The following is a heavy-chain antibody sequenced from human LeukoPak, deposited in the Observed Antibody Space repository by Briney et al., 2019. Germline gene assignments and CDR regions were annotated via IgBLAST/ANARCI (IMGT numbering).Heavy chain of an antibody. CDR1: GGPIVSVNHY. D-gene: IGHD2-2*01. CDR3: ARSPPAPKQFDS. V-gene: IGHV4-39*01. CDR2: IYYSGST. J-gene: IGHJ4*02. Sequence: SETLSLTCTVSGGPIVSVNHYWGWIRQPPGKGLEWIGTIYYSGSTYYNPSLKSRVTISVDTSKNQFSLKLSSVIAADTAVYYCARSPPAPKQFDSWGQGILVTVSS.